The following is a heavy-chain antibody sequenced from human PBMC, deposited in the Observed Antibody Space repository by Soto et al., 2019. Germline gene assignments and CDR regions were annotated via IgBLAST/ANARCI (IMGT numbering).Heavy chain of an antibody. CDR3: ARDWSKFSYNYPYYYAMDA. D-gene: IGHD5-18*01. CDR1: GFSVTNSY. CDR2: LYSSGTT. Sequence: EVQLVETGGGLIQPGGSLRLSCTVSGFSVTNSYINWVRQAPGKGLEWVSILYSSGTTYYADSVRGRFTVSRDDSKNTLFLYMTSLRADDTAVYYCARDWSKFSYNYPYYYAMDAWGQGTTVTVSS. J-gene: IGHJ6*02. V-gene: IGHV3-53*02.